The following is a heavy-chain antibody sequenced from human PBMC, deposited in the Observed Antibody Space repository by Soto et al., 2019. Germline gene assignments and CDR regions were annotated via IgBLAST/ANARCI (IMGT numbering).Heavy chain of an antibody. V-gene: IGHV3-11*01. Sequence: GGALRLSCGASGFTFSDYKINWIRQAPGKGLEWVSYISTTGSTIYYADSVKGRFTISRDNTKNSLYLQMDSLRAEDTAVYYCARRYQLDYWARGTLVPVSS. CDR2: ISTTGSTI. J-gene: IGHJ4*02. CDR1: GFTFSDYK. CDR3: ARRYQLDY. D-gene: IGHD1-20*01.